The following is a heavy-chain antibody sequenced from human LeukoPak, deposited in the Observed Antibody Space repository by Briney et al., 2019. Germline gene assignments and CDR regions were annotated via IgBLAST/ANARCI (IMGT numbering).Heavy chain of an antibody. CDR3: ARRGESASYGDYRFDY. CDR1: GFTFSNYA. Sequence: QTGGSLRLSCAASGFTFSNYAMSWVRQAPGRGLEWVSAISGSSGLTYYADSVKGRFTISRDNSKNTLFLQMNSLRAEDTAVYYCARRGESASYGDYRFDYWGQGTLVTVSS. D-gene: IGHD4-17*01. V-gene: IGHV3-23*01. J-gene: IGHJ4*02. CDR2: ISGSSGLT.